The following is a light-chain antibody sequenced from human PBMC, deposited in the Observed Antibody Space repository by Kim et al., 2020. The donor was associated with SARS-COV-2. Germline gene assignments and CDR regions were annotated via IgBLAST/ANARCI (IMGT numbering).Light chain of an antibody. V-gene: IGKV3-20*01. CDR1: QSGSSGS. Sequence: HGACASPSWTARQSGSSGSLARDPRKPGQAPRLLMYDASTRATDIPDRFSGSGSGTDFTLTISRLEPEDFAVFYCQQYGSSPPWTFGQGTKVDIK. J-gene: IGKJ1*01. CDR3: QQYGSSPPWT. CDR2: DAS.